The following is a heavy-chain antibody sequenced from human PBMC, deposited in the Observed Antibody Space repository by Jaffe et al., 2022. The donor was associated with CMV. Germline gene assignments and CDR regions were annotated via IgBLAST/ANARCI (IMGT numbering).Heavy chain of an antibody. CDR3: AREKRYCSGGSCYFRAFDI. CDR1: GGSFSGYY. V-gene: IGHV4-34*01. J-gene: IGHJ3*02. D-gene: IGHD2-15*01. Sequence: QVQLQQWGAGLLKPSETLSLTCAVYGGSFSGYYWSWIRQPPGKGLEWIGEINHSGSTNYNPSLKSRVTISVDTSKNQFSLKLSSVTAADTAVYYCAREKRYCSGGSCYFRAFDIWGQGTMVTVSS. CDR2: INHSGST.